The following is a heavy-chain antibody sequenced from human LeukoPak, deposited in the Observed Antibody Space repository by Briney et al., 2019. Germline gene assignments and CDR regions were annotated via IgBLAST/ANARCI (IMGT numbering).Heavy chain of an antibody. CDR2: INSDGSST. CDR3: AELGITMIGGV. CDR1: GFTFSSYW. V-gene: IGHV3-74*01. Sequence: GGSLRLSCAASGFTFSSYWMHWVRQAPGKGLVWVSRINSDGSSTGYADSVKGRFTISRDNAKNTLYLHMNSLRAEDTAVYYCAELGITMIGGVWGKGTTVTISS. D-gene: IGHD3-10*02. J-gene: IGHJ6*04.